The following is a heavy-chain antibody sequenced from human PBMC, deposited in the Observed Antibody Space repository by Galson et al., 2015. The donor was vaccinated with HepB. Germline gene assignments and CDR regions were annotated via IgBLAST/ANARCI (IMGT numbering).Heavy chain of an antibody. CDR2: IRSKAYGGTT. CDR3: TRVPAYYCSSTSCYLVPWRNWFDP. CDR1: GFTFGDYA. V-gene: IGHV3-49*03. D-gene: IGHD2-2*01. J-gene: IGHJ5*02. Sequence: SLRLSCAASGFTFGDYAMSWFRQAPGKGLEWVGFIRSKAYGGTTEYAASVKGRFTITRDDSKSIAYLQMNSLKTEDTAVYYCTRVPAYYCSSTSCYLVPWRNWFDPWGQGTLVTVSS.